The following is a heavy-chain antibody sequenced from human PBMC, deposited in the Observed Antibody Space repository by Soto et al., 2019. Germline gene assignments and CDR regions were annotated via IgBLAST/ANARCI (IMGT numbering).Heavy chain of an antibody. J-gene: IGHJ4*01. CDR2: ITPSGGST. Sequence: AGVKLSCTSSGYTFTSYYMPWVRHAPGQGPARRGIITPSGGSTSYAQKFQGRVTMTRDTSTSTVYMELSSLRSEDTAGYYCARGADWRERSGWHFSGRDYRG. CDR3: ARGADWRERSGWHFSGRDY. D-gene: IGHD6-19*01. V-gene: IGHV1-46*01. CDR1: GYTFTSYY.